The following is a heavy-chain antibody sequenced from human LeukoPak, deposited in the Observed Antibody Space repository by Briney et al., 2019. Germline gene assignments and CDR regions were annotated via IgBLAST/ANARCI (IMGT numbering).Heavy chain of an antibody. CDR1: GFTVSSNY. D-gene: IGHD6-13*01. V-gene: IGHV3-66*01. J-gene: IGHJ4*02. Sequence: GGSLRLSCEASGFTVSSNYMSWVRQAPGKGLEWVSVIYSGGSTYYADSVKGRFTISRDNSKNTLYLQMNSLRAEDTAVYYCAARSRGRWSGLGYWGQGTLVTVSS. CDR3: AARSRGRWSGLGY. CDR2: IYSGGST.